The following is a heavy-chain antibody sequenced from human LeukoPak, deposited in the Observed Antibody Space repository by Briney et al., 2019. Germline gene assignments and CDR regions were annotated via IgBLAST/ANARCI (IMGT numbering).Heavy chain of an antibody. Sequence: GASVKVSCKASGYIFTSYGISWVRQAPGQGLEWMGWINPNSGGTNFAPKFHGRVSMTRDTSINTAYMELTSLRSDDTAVYYCARGDKKENQSGPSGYFDPWGQGTLVTVSS. CDR3: ARGDKKENQSGPSGYFDP. CDR1: GYIFTSYG. D-gene: IGHD3-10*01. CDR2: INPNSGGT. V-gene: IGHV1-2*02. J-gene: IGHJ5*02.